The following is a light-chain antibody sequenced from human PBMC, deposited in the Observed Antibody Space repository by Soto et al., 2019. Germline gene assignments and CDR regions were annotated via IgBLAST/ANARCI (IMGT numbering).Light chain of an antibody. Sequence: EIVLTQSPGTLSLSPGERATLSCGASQSVSSSHLAWYQQKPGQAPRLLMYGASSRATGIPDRFSGSGSGTDFTLTISRLEPEDSAVYYCQQYGSSPRTFGQGTNLEIK. V-gene: IGKV3-20*01. J-gene: IGKJ2*01. CDR3: QQYGSSPRT. CDR2: GAS. CDR1: QSVSSSH.